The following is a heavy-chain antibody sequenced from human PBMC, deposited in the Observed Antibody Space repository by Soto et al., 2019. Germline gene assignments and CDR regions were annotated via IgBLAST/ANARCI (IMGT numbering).Heavy chain of an antibody. Sequence: QVQLLESGPGLVKPSETLSLTCTIYGGSISSYFWSWIRQPPGKGLEWIGYIHYSGTTVYSPSLKSRVTMSIDTSENQFTLTLTSVTAADTAVYYCARDTGSYYLDSWGQGSLVTVS. CDR3: ARDTGSYYLDS. CDR2: IHYSGTT. D-gene: IGHD1-26*01. CDR1: GGSISSYF. V-gene: IGHV4-59*01. J-gene: IGHJ4*02.